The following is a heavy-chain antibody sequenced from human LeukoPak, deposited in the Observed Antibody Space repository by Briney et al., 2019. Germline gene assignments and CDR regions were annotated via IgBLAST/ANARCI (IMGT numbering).Heavy chain of an antibody. CDR2: ISSSSSYI. Sequence: GGSLRLSCAASGFTFSSYSTNWVRQAPGKGLEWVSSISSSSSYIYYADSVKGRFTISRDNAKNSLYLQMNSLRAEDTAVYYCARVETVAGMVYWGQGTLVTVSS. V-gene: IGHV3-21*01. CDR3: ARVETVAGMVY. J-gene: IGHJ4*02. CDR1: GFTFSSYS. D-gene: IGHD6-19*01.